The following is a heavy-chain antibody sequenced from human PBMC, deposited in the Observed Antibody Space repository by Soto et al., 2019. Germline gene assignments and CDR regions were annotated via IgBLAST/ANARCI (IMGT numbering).Heavy chain of an antibody. CDR2: TYYRSKWYN. CDR1: GDSVSSNSAA. Sequence: SQTLSLTCAISGDSVSSNSAAWNWIRQSPSRGLEWLGRTYYRSKWYNDYAVSVKSRITINPDTSKNQFPLQLNSVTPEDTAVYYCAREYIAVAGTHANWFDPWGQGTLVTVSS. V-gene: IGHV6-1*01. D-gene: IGHD6-19*01. CDR3: AREYIAVAGTHANWFDP. J-gene: IGHJ5*02.